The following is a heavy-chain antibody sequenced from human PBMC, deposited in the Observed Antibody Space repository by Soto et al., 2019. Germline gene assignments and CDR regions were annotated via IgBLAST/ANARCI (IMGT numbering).Heavy chain of an antibody. CDR3: ARRGGGAMVYYYYGMDV. D-gene: IGHD5-18*01. CDR2: IYYSRST. J-gene: IGHJ6*02. V-gene: IGHV4-39*01. CDR1: GGSISSSSYY. Sequence: SETLSLTCTVSGGSISSSSYYWGWIRQPPXKGLEWIGSIYYSRSTYYNPSLKSRVTISVDTSKNQFSLKLSSVTAADTAVYYCARRGGGAMVYYYYGMDVWGQGPTVTVYS.